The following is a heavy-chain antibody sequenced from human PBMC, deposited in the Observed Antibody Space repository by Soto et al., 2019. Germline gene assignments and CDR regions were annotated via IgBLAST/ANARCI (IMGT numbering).Heavy chain of an antibody. CDR1: GFGFGSYA. D-gene: IGHD2-15*01. CDR2: ISGSGLVT. J-gene: IGHJ4*02. CDR3: ARTRGTHCSGGSCYYFDI. Sequence: AQLSESGGGLVRPGGFLRVSCAASGFGFGSYAMAWIRQAPGKGLEWVSSISGSGLVTYYADSVRGRFAVSRDNSRNTLFLQMNSLRAEDTAVYYCARTRGTHCSGGSCYYFDIWGRGTLVSV. V-gene: IGHV3-23*01.